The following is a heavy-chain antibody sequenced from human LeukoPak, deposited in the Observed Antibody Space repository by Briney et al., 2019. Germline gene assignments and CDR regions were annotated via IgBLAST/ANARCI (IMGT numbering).Heavy chain of an antibody. CDR1: GYTFTSYG. J-gene: IGHJ4*02. D-gene: IGHD2-2*02. V-gene: IGHV1-18*01. Sequence: ASVKVSCKASGYTFTSYGISWVRQAPGQGLEWMGWISAYNGNTNYAQKLQGRVTMTTDTSTSTAYMELRSPRSDDTAVYYCARDCSSTSCYTAFDYWGQGTLATVSS. CDR3: ARDCSSTSCYTAFDY. CDR2: ISAYNGNT.